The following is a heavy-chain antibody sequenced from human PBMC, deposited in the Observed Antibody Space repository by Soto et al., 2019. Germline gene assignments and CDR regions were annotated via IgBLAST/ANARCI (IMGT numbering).Heavy chain of an antibody. CDR1: GFSLTTDGVG. V-gene: IGHV2-5*02. Sequence: QITLKESGPTLMKPGQTLTLTCTFSGFSLTTDGVGVGWIRQSPGKALEWLARTYWDGDKRYTPSLKSRLTITTDTCKTQVVLMMSNMDPVDTGTYYCVRSVRGQGCSGGSCYYTDVWGKGTTVTVSS. D-gene: IGHD2-15*01. CDR2: TYWDGDK. CDR3: VRSVRGQGCSGGSCYYTDV. J-gene: IGHJ6*03.